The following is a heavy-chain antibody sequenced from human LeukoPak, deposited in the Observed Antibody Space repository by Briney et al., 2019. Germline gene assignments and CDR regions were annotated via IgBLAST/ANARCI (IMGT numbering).Heavy chain of an antibody. CDR3: ARYLDYGGNSRVFQH. CDR2: INHGGST. CDR1: GGSLSAYY. J-gene: IGHJ1*01. V-gene: IGHV4-34*01. Sequence: SETPSLTCAVYGGSLSAYYWTWIRQPPGKGLEWIGEINHGGSTNYNPSLKSRVTISIDTSKNQFSLKLSSVTAADTAFYYCARYLDYGGNSRVFQHWGQGTLVTVSS. D-gene: IGHD4-23*01.